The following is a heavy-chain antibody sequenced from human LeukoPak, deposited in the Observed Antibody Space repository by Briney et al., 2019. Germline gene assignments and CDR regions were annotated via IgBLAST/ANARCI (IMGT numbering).Heavy chain of an antibody. CDR2: LLFRGTA. CDR3: ARTGRRGYFDF. V-gene: IGHV4-4*09. J-gene: IGHJ2*01. CDR1: GASISDYY. D-gene: IGHD1-14*01. Sequence: SATLSLTCNVSGASISDYYWSWVRPSPEKGLEWIASLLFRGTAHYNPSLRSRVAISDDTSNNQFFLRLTSVTTTDTAVYYCARTGRRGYFDFWGRGTLVTVSS.